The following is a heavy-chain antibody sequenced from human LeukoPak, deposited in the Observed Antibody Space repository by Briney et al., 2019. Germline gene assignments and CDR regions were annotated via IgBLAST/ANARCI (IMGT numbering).Heavy chain of an antibody. Sequence: SETLSLTCTVSGGSISSGGYYWSWIRQHPGKGLEWIGYIYYSGSTYYNPSLKSRVTISVDTSKNQFSLKLSSVTAADTAVYYCARLPYDYYDSSGYYVPIWGQGTMVTVSS. D-gene: IGHD3-22*01. V-gene: IGHV4-31*03. J-gene: IGHJ3*02. CDR1: GGSISSGGYY. CDR3: ARLPYDYYDSSGYYVPI. CDR2: IYYSGST.